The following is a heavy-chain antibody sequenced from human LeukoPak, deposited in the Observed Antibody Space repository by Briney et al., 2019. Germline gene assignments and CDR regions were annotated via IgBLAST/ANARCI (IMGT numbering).Heavy chain of an antibody. CDR1: GFTFSSYE. CDR2: ISSSGSTI. V-gene: IGHV3-48*03. Sequence: PGGSLRLSCAASGFTFSSYEMNWVRQAPGKGLEWVSYISSSGSTIYYADSVKGRFTISRDNAKNSLYLQMNSLRAEDTAVYYCARDFAGGSANFDYWGQGTLVTVSS. CDR3: ARDFAGGSANFDY. D-gene: IGHD2-15*01. J-gene: IGHJ4*02.